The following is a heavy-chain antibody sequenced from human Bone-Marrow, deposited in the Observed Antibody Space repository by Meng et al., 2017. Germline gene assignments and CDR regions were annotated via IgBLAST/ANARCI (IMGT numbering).Heavy chain of an antibody. Sequence: GESLKISCAASGFTVSSNEMSWVRQAPGKGLEWVSFISGDSTYYADSGKGRFTISRDNSKNTLHLQLNSLRAEDTAVYYCARDREWYSSSWYVFDYWGQGTLVTVSS. CDR2: ISGDST. J-gene: IGHJ4*02. V-gene: IGHV3-38-3*01. CDR1: GFTVSSNE. D-gene: IGHD6-13*01. CDR3: ARDREWYSSSWYVFDY.